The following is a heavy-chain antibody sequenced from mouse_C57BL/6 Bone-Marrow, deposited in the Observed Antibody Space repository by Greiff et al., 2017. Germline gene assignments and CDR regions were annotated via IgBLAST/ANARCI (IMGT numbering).Heavy chain of an antibody. D-gene: IGHD3-2*02. V-gene: IGHV1-5*01. J-gene: IGHJ2*01. Sequence: VQLQQSGTVLARPGASVKMSCKTSGYTFTSYWMHWVKQRPGQGLEWIGAIYPGNSDTSYNQKFKGKAKLTAVTSASTAYMELSSLTNEDSAVYYCTIRQLRLVPLSYLDYWGQGTTLTVSS. CDR1: GYTFTSYW. CDR2: IYPGNSDT. CDR3: TIRQLRLVPLSYLDY.